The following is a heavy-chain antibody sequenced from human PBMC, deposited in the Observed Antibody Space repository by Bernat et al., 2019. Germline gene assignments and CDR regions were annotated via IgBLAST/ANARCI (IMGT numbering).Heavy chain of an antibody. CDR3: ARGPLLRLGESSLSY. J-gene: IGHJ4*02. Sequence: QVQLVESGGGVVQPGRSLRLSCAASGFTFSSYAMHWVRQAPGKGLEWVAVISYDGSNKYYADSVKGRFTISRDNSKNTLYLQMNSLRAEDTAVYYCARGPLLRLGESSLSYWGQGTLVTVPS. V-gene: IGHV3-30-3*01. D-gene: IGHD3-16*02. CDR2: ISYDGSNK. CDR1: GFTFSSYA.